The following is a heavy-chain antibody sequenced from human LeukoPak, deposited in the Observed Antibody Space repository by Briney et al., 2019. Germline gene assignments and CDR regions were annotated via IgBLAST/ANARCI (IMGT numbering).Heavy chain of an antibody. J-gene: IGHJ4*02. V-gene: IGHV1-18*01. CDR3: ARDCSNGVCFPRDY. Sequence: ASVKVSCKASGYTLSGYGISWVRPAPGQGLECVGWITTYNGNRKYSEKFQGRVTMTTDTSTSTYYMERRSLRSDDTAIYYCARDCSNGVCFPRDYWGQGTLVTVST. CDR1: GYTLSGYG. D-gene: IGHD2-8*01. CDR2: ITTYNGNR.